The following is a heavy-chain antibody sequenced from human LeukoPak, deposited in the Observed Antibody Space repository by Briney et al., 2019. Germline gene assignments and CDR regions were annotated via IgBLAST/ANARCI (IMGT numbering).Heavy chain of an antibody. V-gene: IGHV1-8*01. J-gene: IGHJ4*02. CDR1: GYTFTSYD. Sequence: ASVKVSCKASGYTFTSYDINWVRQATGQGLEWMGWMNPNSGNKGYAQKFQGRVTMTRNTSISTAYMELSSLRSEDTAVYYCARGQDAMVRGVIGYWGQGTLVTVSS. CDR2: MNPNSGNK. CDR3: ARGQDAMVRGVIGY. D-gene: IGHD3-10*01.